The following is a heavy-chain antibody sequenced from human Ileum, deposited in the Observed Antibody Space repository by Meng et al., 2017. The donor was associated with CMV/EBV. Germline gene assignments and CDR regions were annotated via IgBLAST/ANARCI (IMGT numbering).Heavy chain of an antibody. D-gene: IGHD4-17*01. Sequence: CAASGFSFNYYSLNWVRQAPGKGLEWVSFISASSSYIYYADSVKGRFTISRDNAKNSVYLQMNSLRAEDTAVYYCARDPYGDYYFDYWGQGTLVTVSS. J-gene: IGHJ4*02. CDR3: ARDPYGDYYFDY. V-gene: IGHV3-21*01. CDR2: ISASSSYI. CDR1: GFSFNYYS.